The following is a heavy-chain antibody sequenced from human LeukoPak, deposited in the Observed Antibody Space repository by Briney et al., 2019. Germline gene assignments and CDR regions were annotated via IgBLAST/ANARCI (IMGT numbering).Heavy chain of an antibody. CDR2: ISSSSSYI. J-gene: IGHJ3*02. V-gene: IGHV3-21*01. D-gene: IGHD6-19*01. CDR3: ARVGSFPHDAFDI. CDR1: GFTFSSYS. Sequence: GSLRLSCAASGFTFSSYSMNWVRQAPGKGLEWVSSISSSSSYIYYADSVKGRFTISRDNAKNSLYLQMNSLRAEDTAVYYCARVGSFPHDAFDIWGQGTMVTVSS.